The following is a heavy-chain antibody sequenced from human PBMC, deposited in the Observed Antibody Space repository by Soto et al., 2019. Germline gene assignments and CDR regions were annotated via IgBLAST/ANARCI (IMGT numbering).Heavy chain of an antibody. CDR3: ARGIGRGAFDI. Sequence: APVKVSCKASGYTFSSPYMPWVRQAPGQGLEWMGIINPSGGSTSYAQKFQGRVTMTRDTSTSTVYMELSSLRSEDTAVYYCARGIGRGAFDIWGQGTMVTVSS. CDR1: GYTFSSPY. CDR2: INPSGGST. V-gene: IGHV1-46*03. J-gene: IGHJ3*02.